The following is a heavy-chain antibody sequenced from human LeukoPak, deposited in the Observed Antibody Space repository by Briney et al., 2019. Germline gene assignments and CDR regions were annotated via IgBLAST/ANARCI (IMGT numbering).Heavy chain of an antibody. CDR2: IYYSGST. CDR1: GGSISSYY. D-gene: IGHD3-10*01. J-gene: IGHJ3*02. Sequence: SETLSLTCTVSGGSISSYYWSWIRQPPGKGLEWIGYIYYSGSTNYNPSLKSRVTISADTSKNQFSLKLSSVTAADTAVYYCARGVQGDAFDIWGQGTMVTVSS. CDR3: ARGVQGDAFDI. V-gene: IGHV4-59*01.